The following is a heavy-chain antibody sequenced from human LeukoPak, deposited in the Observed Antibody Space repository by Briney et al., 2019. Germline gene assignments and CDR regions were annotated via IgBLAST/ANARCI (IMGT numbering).Heavy chain of an antibody. CDR3: ARDGLPAAIPFDY. CDR1: GFTFSSYW. D-gene: IGHD2-2*02. CDR2: IKQDGSEK. Sequence: GGSLRLSRAASGFTFSSYWMSWVRQAPGKGLEWVANIKQDGSEKYYVDSVKGRFTISRDNAKNSLYLQMNSLRAEDTAVYYCARDGLPAAIPFDYWGQGTLVTVSS. V-gene: IGHV3-7*01. J-gene: IGHJ4*02.